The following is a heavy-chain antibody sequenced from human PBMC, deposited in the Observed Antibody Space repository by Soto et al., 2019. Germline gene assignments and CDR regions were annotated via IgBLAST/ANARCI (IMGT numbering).Heavy chain of an antibody. CDR3: APLSVSLSGPYGIHV. CDR1: GYSVSSSDYY. CDR2: MLYSGLT. J-gene: IGHJ6*02. Sequence: SETLSLTCSVSGYSVSSSDYYWAWIHQPPGKGLEWIGSMLYSGLTYYNPSLKSRVTLSVDTSKNQFSVRLNSVTASDTAVYYCAPLSVSLSGPYGIHVWGQGTTVTVSS. D-gene: IGHD2-15*01. V-gene: IGHV4-39*01.